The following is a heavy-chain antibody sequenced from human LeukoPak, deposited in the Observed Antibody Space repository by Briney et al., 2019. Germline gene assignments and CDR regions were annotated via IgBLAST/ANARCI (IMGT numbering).Heavy chain of an antibody. CDR2: ISSSSSYI. CDR1: GFTFSSYS. J-gene: IGHJ4*02. Sequence: PGGSLRLSCAASGFTFSSYSMNWVRQAPGKGLEWVSSISSSSSYIYYADSVKGRFTISRDNSKNTLYLQLNSLSAEDTAVYFCARDPGRTIYPITYFDFWGQGTLVTVSS. V-gene: IGHV3-21*04. CDR3: ARDPGRTIYPITYFDF. D-gene: IGHD1-14*01.